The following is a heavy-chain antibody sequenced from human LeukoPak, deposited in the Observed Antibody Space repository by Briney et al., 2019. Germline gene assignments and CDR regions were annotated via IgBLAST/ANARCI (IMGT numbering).Heavy chain of an antibody. D-gene: IGHD3-3*01. CDR2: IYPGDSDT. CDR1: GYSFPKYW. CDR3: ATGDTIPFDY. Sequence: GESLKISCKGSGYSFPKYWIGWVRQMPGKGLEWMGIIYPGDSDTRYSPSFQGQVTISADKSITTAYLQWSSLKASDAAMYYCATGDTIPFDYWGQGTLVTVSS. J-gene: IGHJ4*02. V-gene: IGHV5-51*01.